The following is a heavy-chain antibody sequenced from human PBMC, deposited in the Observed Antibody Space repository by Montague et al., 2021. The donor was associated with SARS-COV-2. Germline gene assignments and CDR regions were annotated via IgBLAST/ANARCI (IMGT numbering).Heavy chain of an antibody. Sequence: SETLSLTCTVSGGSISSYYWSWIRQPPGKGLEWIGYIYYSGSTNYNPSLKSRVTISVDTSKHQFSLKLSSVTAADTAVYYCARTPGQIAGDAFDIWGQGTMVTVSS. J-gene: IGHJ3*02. D-gene: IGHD2-21*01. CDR2: IYYSGST. CDR3: ARTPGQIAGDAFDI. CDR1: GGSISSYY. V-gene: IGHV4-59*01.